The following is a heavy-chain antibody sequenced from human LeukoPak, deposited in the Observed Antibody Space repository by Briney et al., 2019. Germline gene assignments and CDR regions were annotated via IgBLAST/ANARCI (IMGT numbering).Heavy chain of an antibody. CDR3: ARDEIGMATITSRYYFDY. CDR2: IIPIFGTA. CDR1: GYTFTSYG. V-gene: IGHV1-69*13. Sequence: SVKVSCKASGYTFTSYGISWVRQAPGQGLEWMGGIIPIFGTANYAQKFQGRVTITADESTSTAYMELSSLRSEDTAVYYCARDEIGMATITSRYYFDYWGQGTLVTVSS. D-gene: IGHD5-24*01. J-gene: IGHJ4*02.